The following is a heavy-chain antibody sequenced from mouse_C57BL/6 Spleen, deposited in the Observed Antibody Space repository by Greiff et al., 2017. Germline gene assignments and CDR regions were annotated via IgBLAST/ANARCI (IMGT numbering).Heavy chain of an antibody. V-gene: IGHV1-19*01. CDR2: INPYNGGT. Sequence: EVQGVESGPVLVKPGASVKMSCKASGYTFTDYYMNWVKQSHGKSLEWIGVINPYNGGTSYNQKFKGKATLTVDKSSSTAYMELNSLTSEDSAVYYCARCPGYYDSFFDYWGQGTTLTVSS. CDR3: ARCPGYYDSFFDY. D-gene: IGHD2-4*01. J-gene: IGHJ2*01. CDR1: GYTFTDYY.